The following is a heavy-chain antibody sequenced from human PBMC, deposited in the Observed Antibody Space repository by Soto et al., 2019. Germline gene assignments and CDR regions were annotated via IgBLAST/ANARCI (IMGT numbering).Heavy chain of an antibody. J-gene: IGHJ5*02. D-gene: IGHD5-12*01. V-gene: IGHV4-59*01. CDR1: GGSISSYY. CDR3: AGVIPRGWLHHDWFDP. Sequence: QVQLQESGPGLVKPSETLSLTCTVSGGSISSYYWSWIRQPPGKGLEWIGYIYYSGSTNYNLPLRLRAPISVDTSKNQCPLKLSSVTAADTAVYYCAGVIPRGWLHHDWFDPWGQGTLVAVSS. CDR2: IYYSGST.